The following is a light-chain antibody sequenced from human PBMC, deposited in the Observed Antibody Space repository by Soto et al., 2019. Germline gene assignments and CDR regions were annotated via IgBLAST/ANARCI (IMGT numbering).Light chain of an antibody. Sequence: IQITQSPSPLTASVAARVTITCRASQSISSYLNWYQQKPGQAPKLLIYDVSSLQSGVSSRFSGSGSGTDFTLSINSLQREDFATYYCQQNYSAPPLFGQGTKVDI. J-gene: IGKJ1*01. CDR1: QSISSY. CDR2: DVS. CDR3: QQNYSAPPL. V-gene: IGKV1-39*01.